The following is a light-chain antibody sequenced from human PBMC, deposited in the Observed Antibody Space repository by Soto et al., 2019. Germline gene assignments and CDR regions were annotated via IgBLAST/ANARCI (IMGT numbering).Light chain of an antibody. Sequence: EIVMTQSPATLSVSPGETATLSCRASQSVRTYLAWYQQKPGPSPRLVLCAASTRATGIPARFSGGGSGTEYTLTISSLQSEDFAIYYWLQYSGLRTFGQGSKLEIK. CDR3: LQYSGLRT. CDR2: AAS. J-gene: IGKJ1*01. CDR1: QSVRTY. V-gene: IGKV3-15*01.